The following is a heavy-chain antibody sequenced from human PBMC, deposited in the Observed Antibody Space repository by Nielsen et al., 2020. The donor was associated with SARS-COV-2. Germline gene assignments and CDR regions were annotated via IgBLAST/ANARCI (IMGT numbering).Heavy chain of an antibody. CDR3: ARDSSGWYVY. J-gene: IGHJ4*02. Sequence: SETLSLTCAVYGGSFSGYYWSWIRQPPGKGLEWIGEINHSGSTNYNPSLKSRVTISVDTSKNQFSLKLSSVTAADTAVYYCARDSSGWYVYWGQGTLVTVSS. V-gene: IGHV4-34*01. D-gene: IGHD6-19*01. CDR2: INHSGST. CDR1: GGSFSGYY.